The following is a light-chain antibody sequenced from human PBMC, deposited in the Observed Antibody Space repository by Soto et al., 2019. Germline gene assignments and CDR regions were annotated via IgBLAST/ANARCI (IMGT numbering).Light chain of an antibody. Sequence: QAVVTQEPSLTVSPGGTVTLTCGSSTGAVTSGHYPYWIQQKPGQAPRTLIYDTSNKPSWTPARFSGSLLGGKSTLTLSGAQPEDEAEYYCLVRYYGGLYVFGTGTKVTVL. CDR2: DTS. CDR3: LVRYYGGLYV. V-gene: IGLV7-46*01. J-gene: IGLJ1*01. CDR1: TGAVTSGHY.